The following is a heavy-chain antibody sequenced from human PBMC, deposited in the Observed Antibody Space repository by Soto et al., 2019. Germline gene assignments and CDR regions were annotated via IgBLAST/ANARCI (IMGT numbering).Heavy chain of an antibody. J-gene: IGHJ4*02. CDR3: ARVTVAGLPDY. D-gene: IGHD6-19*01. CDR2: IYSGGST. V-gene: IGHV3-66*01. Sequence: EVQLVESGGGLVQPGGSLRLSCAASGFTVSSNYMSWVRQAPGKGLEWVSVIYSGGSTYYADSAKGRFTISRDNSNNTLYRQMNSLRAEDTAVYYCARVTVAGLPDYWGQGTLVTVAS. CDR1: GFTVSSNY.